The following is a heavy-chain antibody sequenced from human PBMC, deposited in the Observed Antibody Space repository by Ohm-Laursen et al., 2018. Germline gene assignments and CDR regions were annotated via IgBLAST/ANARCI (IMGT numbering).Heavy chain of an antibody. D-gene: IGHD5-18*01. Sequence: SLRLSCTASGFTFSSYEMNWVRQAPGKGLEWVSSISSSSSYIYYADSVKGRFTISRDNAKNSLYLQMNSLRAEDTAVYYCAREDTAMATPGMDVWGQGTTVTVSS. CDR2: ISSSSSYI. CDR1: GFTFSSYE. J-gene: IGHJ6*02. V-gene: IGHV3-21*04. CDR3: AREDTAMATPGMDV.